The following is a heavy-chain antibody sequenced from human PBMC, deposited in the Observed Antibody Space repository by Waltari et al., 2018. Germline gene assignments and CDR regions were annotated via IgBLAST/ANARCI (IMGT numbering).Heavy chain of an antibody. CDR1: GFTFSSYW. CDR2: IKQDGSEK. J-gene: IGHJ4*02. D-gene: IGHD3-16*01. V-gene: IGHV3-7*01. CDR3: ARVWGEVSSEEPPFDY. Sequence: EVQLVESGGGLVQPGGSMRLSCAASGFTFSSYWMSWFRQAPGKGLEWVANIKQDGSEKYYVDSVKGRFTISRDNAKNSLYLQMNSLRAEDTAVYYCARVWGEVSSEEPPFDYWGQGTLVTVSS.